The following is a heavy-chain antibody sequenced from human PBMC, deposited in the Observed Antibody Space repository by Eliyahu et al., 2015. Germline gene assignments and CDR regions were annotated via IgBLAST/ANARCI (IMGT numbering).Heavy chain of an antibody. CDR3: AGPYSYSYFDY. Sequence: QLQLQESGPGLVKPSETLSLTCTVSGGSISSSTYYWGWIRQPPGKGLEWIGSISYSGSTYYNPSLKSRVTISVDTSKNQFSLKLSSVTAADTAVYYCAGPYSYSYFDYWGQGTLVTVSS. V-gene: IGHV4-39*01. CDR1: GGSISSSTYY. D-gene: IGHD5-18*01. J-gene: IGHJ4*02. CDR2: ISYSGST.